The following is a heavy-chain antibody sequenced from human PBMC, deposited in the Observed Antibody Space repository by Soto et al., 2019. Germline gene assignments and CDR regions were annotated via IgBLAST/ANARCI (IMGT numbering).Heavy chain of an antibody. CDR2: ISAYNGNT. Sequence: QVQLVQSGAAVKKPGASVKVSCKASGYTFTSYGIIWLRQAPGQGLEWMGWISAYNGNTTYAQKLQGRVTMTPDTSTRTADMERRSLSSDDTAVYYCVVAAQPYYFDYWGQGNLVTVSS. J-gene: IGHJ4*02. D-gene: IGHD2-15*01. CDR1: GYTFTSYG. V-gene: IGHV1-18*01. CDR3: VVAAQPYYFDY.